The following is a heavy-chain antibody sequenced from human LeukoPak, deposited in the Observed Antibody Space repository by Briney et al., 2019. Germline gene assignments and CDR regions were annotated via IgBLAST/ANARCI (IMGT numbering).Heavy chain of an antibody. Sequence: PSQTLSLTCTVSGGSISSGSYFWSWIRQPAGKGLEWIGRINTSGSTNYNPSLKSRVTISVDTSKNQFSLKLSSVTAADTAVYYCARQITFGGVNHFDYWGQGTLVTVSS. D-gene: IGHD3-16*01. CDR2: INTSGST. CDR3: ARQITFGGVNHFDY. V-gene: IGHV4-61*02. J-gene: IGHJ4*02. CDR1: GGSISSGSYF.